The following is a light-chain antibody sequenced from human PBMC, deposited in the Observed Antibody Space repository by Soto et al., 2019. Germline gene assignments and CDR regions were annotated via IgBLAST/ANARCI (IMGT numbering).Light chain of an antibody. CDR3: QQYGSSPPRT. Sequence: EFVLTQSPGTLSLSPGERATLSCRASQSVSSSYLAWYQQKPGQAPRLLIYGASSRATGIPDRFSGSGSGTDFTLTISRLEPEDFAGYYCQQYGSSPPRTFGQGTKVDIK. V-gene: IGKV3-20*01. CDR1: QSVSSSY. J-gene: IGKJ1*01. CDR2: GAS.